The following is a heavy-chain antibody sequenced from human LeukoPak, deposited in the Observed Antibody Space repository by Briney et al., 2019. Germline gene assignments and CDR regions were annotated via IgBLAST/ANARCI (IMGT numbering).Heavy chain of an antibody. Sequence: GGSLRLSCAASGFTFDDYGMSWVRQPPGKGLEWVAGINWNGGSTGYADSVKGRFTISRDNAKNFLYLQMNNLRAEDTALYYCARSWGGYYYYMDVWGKGTTVTVSS. CDR2: INWNGGST. CDR1: GFTFDDYG. J-gene: IGHJ6*03. V-gene: IGHV3-20*04. D-gene: IGHD3-16*01. CDR3: ARSWGGYYYYMDV.